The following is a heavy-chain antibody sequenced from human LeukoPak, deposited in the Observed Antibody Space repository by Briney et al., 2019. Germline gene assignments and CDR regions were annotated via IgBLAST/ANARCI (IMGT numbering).Heavy chain of an antibody. CDR3: AADRSGIYYGSGSYSRYYYMDV. D-gene: IGHD3-10*01. J-gene: IGHJ6*03. CDR2: INPNSGGT. CDR1: GYTFTGYY. V-gene: IGHV1-2*02. Sequence: ASVKVSCKASGYTFTGYYMHWVRQAPGQGLEWMGWINPNSGGTNYAQKFQGRVTMTRDTSISTAYMELSRLRSDDTAVYYCAADRSGIYYGSGSYSRYYYMDVWGKGTTVTISS.